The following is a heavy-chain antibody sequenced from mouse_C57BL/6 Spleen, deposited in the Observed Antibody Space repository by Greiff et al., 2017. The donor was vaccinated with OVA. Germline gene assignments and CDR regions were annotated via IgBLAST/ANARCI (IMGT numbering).Heavy chain of an antibody. V-gene: IGHV1-42*01. Sequence: VQLQQSGPELVKPGASVKISCKASGYSFTGYYLNWVKQSPEKSLEWIGEINPSTGGTTYNQKFKDKATLTVDKSSSTAYMQLKRLTSEDSAVYYCESEGDMRSNYGAMDDWGKGTTGTVSS. CDR3: ESEGDMRSNYGAMDD. D-gene: IGHD2-5*01. J-gene: IGHJ4*01. CDR2: INPSTGGT. CDR1: GYSFTGYY.